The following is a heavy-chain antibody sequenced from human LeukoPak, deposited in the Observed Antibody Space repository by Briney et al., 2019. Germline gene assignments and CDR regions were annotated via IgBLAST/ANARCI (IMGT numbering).Heavy chain of an antibody. CDR3: ARVGRPFYYYYMDV. J-gene: IGHJ6*03. CDR1: GYTFTNYG. D-gene: IGHD6-6*01. Sequence: ASVKVSCKAPGYTFTNYGINCVRPAPGQGREWMGWINTNTGDPTYAQGFTGRFIFSFDTSVSTAYLQISSLKAEDTAIYYCARVGRPFYYYYMDVWGKGTTVTVSS. V-gene: IGHV7-4-1*02. CDR2: INTNTGDP.